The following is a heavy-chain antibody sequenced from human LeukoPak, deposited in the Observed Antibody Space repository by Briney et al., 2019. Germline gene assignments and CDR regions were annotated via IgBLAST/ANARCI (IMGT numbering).Heavy chain of an antibody. CDR2: IRYDGSNK. D-gene: IGHD6-6*01. V-gene: IGHV3-30*02. CDR3: AKGGSSSVGYYYYYMDV. Sequence: GGSLRLSCAASGFTFSSYGMHWVRQAPGKGLEWVAFIRYDGSNKYYADSVKGRFTISRDNSKNTLYLQMNSLRAEDTAVYYCAKGGSSSVGYYYYYMDVWGKGTTVTVSS. J-gene: IGHJ6*03. CDR1: GFTFSSYG.